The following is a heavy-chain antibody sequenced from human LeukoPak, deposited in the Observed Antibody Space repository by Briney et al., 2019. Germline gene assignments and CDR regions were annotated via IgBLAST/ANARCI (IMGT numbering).Heavy chain of an antibody. J-gene: IGHJ4*02. CDR2: MNPESGNT. CDR3: TRAIRHQLLSDY. Sequence: ASVKVSCKASGYTFSNFDINWVRQATGQGPEWMGWMNPESGNTGYAQKFQGRVTMTRDSSKSTADMELISLRFEDTAIYYCTRAIRHQLLSDYWGQGTLVTVSS. D-gene: IGHD2-2*01. V-gene: IGHV1-8*01. CDR1: GYTFSNFD.